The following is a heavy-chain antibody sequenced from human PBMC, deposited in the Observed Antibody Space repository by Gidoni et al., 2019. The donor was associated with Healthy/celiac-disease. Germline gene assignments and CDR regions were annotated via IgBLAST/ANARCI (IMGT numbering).Heavy chain of an antibody. CDR2: INSDGGST. CDR3: ARPYYDSSGYYLGGDAFDI. Sequence: EVQLVESGGGLVQPGGSLRLSCAASGFTFSSYWMHWVRQAPGKGLVWVSRINSDGGSTSYADSVKGRFTISRDNAKNTLYLQMNSLRAEDTAVYYCARPYYDSSGYYLGGDAFDIWGQGTMVTVSS. CDR1: GFTFSSYW. J-gene: IGHJ3*02. V-gene: IGHV3-74*01. D-gene: IGHD3-22*01.